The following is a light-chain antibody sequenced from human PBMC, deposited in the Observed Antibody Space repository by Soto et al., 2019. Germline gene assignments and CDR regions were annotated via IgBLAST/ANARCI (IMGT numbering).Light chain of an antibody. J-gene: IGLJ2*01. CDR2: TND. Sequence: VVTQPPSTSGTPGQRVTISCSGSSTNVGVNPVNWYQQFPGTAPRLLIYTNDQRPSGVPGRFSGSKSGTTASLDISGLQSDDEADYYCAAWDDSLYGLVFGGGTKLTVL. CDR1: STNVGVNP. CDR3: AAWDDSLYGLV. V-gene: IGLV1-44*01.